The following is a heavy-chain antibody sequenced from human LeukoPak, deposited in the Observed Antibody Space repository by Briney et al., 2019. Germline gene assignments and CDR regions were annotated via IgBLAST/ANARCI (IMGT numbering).Heavy chain of an antibody. D-gene: IGHD6-13*01. CDR1: GFTFSSYG. Sequence: GGSLRLSCAASGFTFSSYGMHWVRQAPGKGLEWVAVISYDGSNKYYADSVKGRFTISRDNSKNTLYLQMNSLRAEDTAVYYCARDMGLAAAGTPLDYYYYGMDVWGQGTTVTVSS. CDR2: ISYDGSNK. CDR3: ARDMGLAAAGTPLDYYYYGMDV. J-gene: IGHJ6*02. V-gene: IGHV3-30*03.